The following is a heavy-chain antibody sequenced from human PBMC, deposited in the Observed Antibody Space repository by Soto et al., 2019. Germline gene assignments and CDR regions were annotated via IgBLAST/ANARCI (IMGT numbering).Heavy chain of an antibody. CDR2: VWFDGSIK. Sequence: GGSLTLSCVVSGFSFSDYGIHWVRQAPDKGLEWVAVVWFDGSIKYYGDSVKGRFTIFTDNSNNTVDLQMNNLRAEDTAVYYYARVGCGGNSYDFDYWGQGTPVTVSS. CDR1: GFSFSDYG. D-gene: IGHD1-7*01. CDR3: ARVGCGGNSYDFDY. V-gene: IGHV3-33*01. J-gene: IGHJ4*02.